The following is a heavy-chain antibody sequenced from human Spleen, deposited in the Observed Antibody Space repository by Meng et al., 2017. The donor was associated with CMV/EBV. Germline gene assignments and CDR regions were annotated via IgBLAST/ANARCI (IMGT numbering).Heavy chain of an antibody. V-gene: IGHV1-18*01. CDR3: ARGYDP. CDR2: ISTYSGDT. CDR1: VYPFTRYG. J-gene: IGHJ5*02. Sequence: AQVQVSCKTSVYPFTRYGILWVRQAPGQGLEWMGWISTYSGDTHIAQNLQGRVTLTTDASTSTAYMELTSLRPDDTAVYYCARGYDPWGQGTLVTVSS. D-gene: IGHD2-15*01.